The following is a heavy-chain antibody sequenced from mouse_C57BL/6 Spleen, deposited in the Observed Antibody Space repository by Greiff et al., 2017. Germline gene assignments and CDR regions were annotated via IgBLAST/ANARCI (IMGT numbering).Heavy chain of an antibody. CDR3: TRLSTTVVAPLDY. CDR1: GYTFTDYE. CDR2: IDPETGGT. J-gene: IGHJ2*01. Sequence: QVQLKQSGAELVRPGASVTLSCKASGYTFTDYEMHWVKQTPVHGLEWIGAIDPETGGTAYNQKFKGKAILTADKSSSTAYMELRSLTSEDSAVYYCTRLSTTVVAPLDYWGQGTTLTVSS. V-gene: IGHV1-15*01. D-gene: IGHD1-1*01.